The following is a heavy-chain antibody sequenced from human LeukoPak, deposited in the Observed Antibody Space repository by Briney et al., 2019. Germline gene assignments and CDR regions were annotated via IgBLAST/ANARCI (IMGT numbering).Heavy chain of an antibody. CDR3: ATGGATVVTPGGYYYYYYMDV. CDR2: ISWDGGST. Sequence: GGSLRLPCAASGFTFDDYAMHWVRQAPGKGLEWVSLISWDGGSTYYADSVKGRFTISRDNSKNSLYLQMNSLRAEDTALYYCATGGATVVTPGGYYYYYYMDVWGKGTTVTVSS. V-gene: IGHV3-43D*03. CDR1: GFTFDDYA. J-gene: IGHJ6*03. D-gene: IGHD4-23*01.